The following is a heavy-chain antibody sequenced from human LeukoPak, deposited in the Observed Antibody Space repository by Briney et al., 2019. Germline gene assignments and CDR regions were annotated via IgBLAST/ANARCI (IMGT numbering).Heavy chain of an antibody. CDR3: ARVPGATANWYFDL. V-gene: IGHV4-4*07. Sequence: SETLSLTCTVSGGSISSYYWSWIRLPAGKGLEWIGRIYTSGSTNYNPSLKSRVTMSVDTSKNQFSLKLSSVTAADTAVYYCARVPGATANWYFDLWGRGTLVTVSS. J-gene: IGHJ2*01. D-gene: IGHD3-10*01. CDR1: GGSISSYY. CDR2: IYTSGST.